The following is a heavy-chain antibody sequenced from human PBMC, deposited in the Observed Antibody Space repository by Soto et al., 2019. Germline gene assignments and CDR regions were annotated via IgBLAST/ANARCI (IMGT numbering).Heavy chain of an antibody. J-gene: IGHJ4*02. CDR3: ARDRAGLLEF. CDR1: GYVFTGWG. Sequence: QVQLVQSATEVVKPGASVRVSCKASGYVFTGWGISWVRQVPGQGLEWVGWVSAYDGATRSSEKLQGRISMTRDKSTSTVYMDLTNLRSDDAAVYYCARDRAGLLEFWGQGPLVTVSS. CDR2: VSAYDGAT. D-gene: IGHD3-10*01. V-gene: IGHV1-18*01.